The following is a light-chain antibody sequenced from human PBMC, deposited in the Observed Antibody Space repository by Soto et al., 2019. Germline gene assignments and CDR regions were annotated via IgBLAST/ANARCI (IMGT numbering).Light chain of an antibody. V-gene: IGKV1-39*01. CDR2: AAS. CDR3: QQSYSIPGTT. Sequence: DIQMTQSPSSLSASVGDRVTITCRASQSIARYLNWYQQKPGKAPKFLIYAASTLHSGVPSRFSGTGSGTDFTLTISNLQPEDFVTYYCQQSYSIPGTTFCQGTKVEIK. J-gene: IGKJ2*01. CDR1: QSIARY.